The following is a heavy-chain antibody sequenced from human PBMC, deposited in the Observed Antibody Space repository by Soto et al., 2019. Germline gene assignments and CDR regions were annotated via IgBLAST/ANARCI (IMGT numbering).Heavy chain of an antibody. CDR1: GFSLSSSGVG. J-gene: IGHJ4*02. CDR2: IYWDDNK. V-gene: IGHV2-5*02. CDR3: AQRGTVYYKGFDY. Sequence: QITLKESGPTLVKPTQTLPLTCTFSGFSLSSSGVGVGWIRQPPGQALEWLALIYWDDNKRYRPSLKSRLTITKDTSQNQAVITMTSMDPVDTATYYCAQRGTVYYKGFDYWGQGTLVTVAS. D-gene: IGHD3-9*01.